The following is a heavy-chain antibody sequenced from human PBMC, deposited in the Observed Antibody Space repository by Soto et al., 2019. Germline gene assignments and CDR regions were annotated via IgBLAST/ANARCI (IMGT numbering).Heavy chain of an antibody. CDR1: GFTFSSYA. V-gene: IGHV3-30-3*01. J-gene: IGHJ4*02. CDR3: ARSDGLDY. CDR2: ISYDGSNK. Sequence: PGGSLRRSCAASGFTFSSYAMHWVRQAPGKGLEWVAVISYDGSNKYYADSVKGRFTISRDNSKNTLYLQMNSLRAEDTAVYYCARSDGLDYWGQGTLVTVSS.